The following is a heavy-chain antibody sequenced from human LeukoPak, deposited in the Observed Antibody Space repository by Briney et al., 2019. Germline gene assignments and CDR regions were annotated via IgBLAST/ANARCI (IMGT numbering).Heavy chain of an antibody. CDR2: IYHSVSP. Sequence: SETLSLTCAVSGGSISSNNWWGWVRQPPGKGLGWIGEIYHSVSPNYNPSLKSRVTISVEKSRNHFSLNLSSVTAADTAVYYCARVNINNWHSCDYWGQGTLVTVSS. CDR1: GGSISSNNW. CDR3: ARVNINNWHSCDY. J-gene: IGHJ4*02. D-gene: IGHD1-1*01. V-gene: IGHV4-4*02.